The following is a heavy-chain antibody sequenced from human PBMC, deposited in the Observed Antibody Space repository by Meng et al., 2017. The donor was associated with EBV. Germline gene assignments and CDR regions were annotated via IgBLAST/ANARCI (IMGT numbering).Heavy chain of an antibody. CDR1: GNNFKNIG. Sequence: HVQPVHSGAQVKTHVSSGKFSRKGSGNNFKNIGTSWSRHAPGHGRECMANITPFFGIANYSRSLQGRVTISADPSTRTAYIYLCSLRPDDTAVYYCVRDLWKRIGECVWGQGTLVTVSS. CDR2: ITPFFGIA. J-gene: IGHJ4*02. V-gene: IGHV1-69*09. CDR3: VRDLWKRIGECV. D-gene: IGHD2-8*01.